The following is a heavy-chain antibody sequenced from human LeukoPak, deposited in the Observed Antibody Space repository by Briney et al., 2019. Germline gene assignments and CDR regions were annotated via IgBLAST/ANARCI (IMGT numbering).Heavy chain of an antibody. D-gene: IGHD4-11*01. V-gene: IGHV4-59*01. CDR2: IYYSGST. CDR3: ARADYKLHFDY. Sequence: SETLSLTCTVSGGSISSYYWSWIRQPPGKGLEWIGYIYYSGSTNYNPSLKSRVTISVDTSKNQFSRKLSSVTAADTAVYYCARADYKLHFDYWGQGTLVTVSS. CDR1: GGSISSYY. J-gene: IGHJ4*02.